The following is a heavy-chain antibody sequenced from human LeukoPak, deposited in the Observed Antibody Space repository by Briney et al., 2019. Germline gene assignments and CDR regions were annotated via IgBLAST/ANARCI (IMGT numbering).Heavy chain of an antibody. D-gene: IGHD3-10*01. Sequence: ASVKVSCKASGYTFTGYYMHWVRQAPGQGLEWMGWINPNSGGTNYAQKFQGRVTMTRDTSISTAYMELSRLRSDDTAVYYCARDYYGSGSYYDHWGQGILVTVSS. V-gene: IGHV1-2*02. J-gene: IGHJ4*02. CDR1: GYTFTGYY. CDR2: INPNSGGT. CDR3: ARDYYGSGSYYDH.